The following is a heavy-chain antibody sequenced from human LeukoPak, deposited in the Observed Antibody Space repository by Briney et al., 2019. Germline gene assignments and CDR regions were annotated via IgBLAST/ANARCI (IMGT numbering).Heavy chain of an antibody. CDR2: ISYDGSNK. J-gene: IGHJ4*02. V-gene: IGHV3-30-3*01. CDR3: ARDHRVGANYFDY. Sequence: GGSLRLSCAVSGFTFSSYAMHWVRQAPGKGLEWVAVISYDGSNKYYADSVKGRFTISRDNSKNTLHLQMNSLRAEDTAVYYCARDHRVGANYFDYWGQGTLVTVSS. D-gene: IGHD1-26*01. CDR1: GFTFSSYA.